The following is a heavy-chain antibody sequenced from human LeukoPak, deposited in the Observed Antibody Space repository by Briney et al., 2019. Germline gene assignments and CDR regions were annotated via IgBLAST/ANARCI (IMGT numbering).Heavy chain of an antibody. V-gene: IGHV3-21*01. CDR2: TSGKDNFR. Sequence: GGSLTLSCAASGYTFNRYTMNWLRQAPGGGLEWVSCTSGKDNFRYYADSIKGRFTISRDNANNSLYLQMNSLRAEDTAVYYCARVGYYDSRDYYKKGAFDIWGQGTMVTVSS. CDR1: GYTFNRYT. J-gene: IGHJ3*02. CDR3: ARVGYYDSRDYYKKGAFDI. D-gene: IGHD3-22*01.